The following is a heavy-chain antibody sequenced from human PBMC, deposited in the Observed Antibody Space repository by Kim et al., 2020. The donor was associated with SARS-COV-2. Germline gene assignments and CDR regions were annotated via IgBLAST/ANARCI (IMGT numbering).Heavy chain of an antibody. D-gene: IGHD3-3*01. CDR3: ARDRGTDFWSGYYSVDGMDV. Sequence: SVKVSCKASGGTFSSYAISWVRQAPGQGLEWMGGIIPIFGTANYAQKFQGRVTITADESTSTAYMELSSLRSEDTAVYYCARDRGTDFWSGYYSVDGMDVWGQGTTVTVSS. J-gene: IGHJ6*02. CDR1: GGTFSSYA. V-gene: IGHV1-69*13. CDR2: IIPIFGTA.